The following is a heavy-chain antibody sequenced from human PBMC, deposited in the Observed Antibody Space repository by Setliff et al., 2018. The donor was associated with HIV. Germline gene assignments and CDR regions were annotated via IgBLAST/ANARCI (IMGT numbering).Heavy chain of an antibody. Sequence: GGSLRLSCAASGFTFSNAWVSWVRQAPGKGLEWVGRIKSKTDGGTTDYAAPVKGRLTISRDDSKNTLYLQMNSLKTEDTAVYYCTTAGSGWYLGYWGQGTLVTVSS. D-gene: IGHD6-19*01. J-gene: IGHJ4*02. CDR1: GFTFSNAW. CDR3: TTAGSGWYLGY. CDR2: IKSKTDGGTT. V-gene: IGHV3-15*01.